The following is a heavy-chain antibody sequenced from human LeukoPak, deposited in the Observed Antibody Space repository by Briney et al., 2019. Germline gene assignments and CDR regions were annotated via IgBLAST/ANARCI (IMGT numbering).Heavy chain of an antibody. V-gene: IGHV3-64*01. Sequence: PGGSLRLSCAASRFTFSRCAMHWVRQAPGKGLEYVSAISSNGGSTYYANSVKGRFTISRDNSKNTLYLQMGSLRAEDMAVYYCARSYTSGWYSYYWGQGTLVTVSS. CDR1: RFTFSRCA. J-gene: IGHJ4*02. CDR2: ISSNGGST. CDR3: ARSYTSGWYSYY. D-gene: IGHD6-19*01.